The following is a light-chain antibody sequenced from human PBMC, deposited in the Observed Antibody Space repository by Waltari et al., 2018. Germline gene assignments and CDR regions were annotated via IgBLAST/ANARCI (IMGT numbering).Light chain of an antibody. CDR2: DAS. Sequence: DIQMTQSPSSLSASVGDRVTITCPPSQSISRYLNWYQQKPGKAPKLLIHDASTLHSGVPSRISGSGSGTDFTLTITSLQPEDFATYYCQQSYTNPITFGPGTKVEIK. J-gene: IGKJ3*01. V-gene: IGKV1-39*01. CDR3: QQSYTNPIT. CDR1: QSISRY.